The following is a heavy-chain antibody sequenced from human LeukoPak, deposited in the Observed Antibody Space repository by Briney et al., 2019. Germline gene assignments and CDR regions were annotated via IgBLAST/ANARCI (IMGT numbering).Heavy chain of an antibody. CDR1: GYTFTGYY. D-gene: IGHD1-1*01. V-gene: IGHV1-2*06. CDR3: ARDSQLKPFDY. J-gene: IGHJ4*02. CDR2: INPNSGGT. Sequence: ASVKVSCKAPGYTFTGYYMHWVRQAPGQGLEWMGRINPNSGGTNYAQKFQGRVTMTRDTSISTAYMELSRLRSDDTAVYYCARDSQLKPFDYWGQGTLVTVSS.